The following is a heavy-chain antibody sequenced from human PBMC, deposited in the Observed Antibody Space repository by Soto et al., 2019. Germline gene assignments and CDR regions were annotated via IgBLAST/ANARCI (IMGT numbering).Heavy chain of an antibody. J-gene: IGHJ6*02. V-gene: IGHV3-11*06. CDR3: ARDRGGYDRLYYFHGMDV. CDR1: GFTFSDYY. Sequence: GGSLRLSCAASGFTFSDYYMSWIRQAPGKGLEYISYISSSSGSTNYADSVKGRFTITRDNAKNSLYLQMSSLRAEDTAVYYCARDRGGYDRLYYFHGMDVWGQGTTVTVSS. D-gene: IGHD5-12*01. CDR2: ISSSSGST.